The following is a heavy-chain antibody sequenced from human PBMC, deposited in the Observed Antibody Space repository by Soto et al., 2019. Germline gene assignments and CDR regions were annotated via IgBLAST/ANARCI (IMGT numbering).Heavy chain of an antibody. CDR3: AKDILTGYYTYYFDY. V-gene: IGHV1-69*02. Sequence: QVQLVQSGAEVKKPGSSVKVSCKASGGTFSSYTISWVRQAPGQGLEWMGRIIPILGIANYAQKFQGRVTIXXYXSXTTAYMELSSLRSEDTAVYYCAKDILTGYYTYYFDYWGQGTLVTVSS. CDR1: GGTFSSYT. D-gene: IGHD3-9*01. J-gene: IGHJ4*02. CDR2: IIPILGIA.